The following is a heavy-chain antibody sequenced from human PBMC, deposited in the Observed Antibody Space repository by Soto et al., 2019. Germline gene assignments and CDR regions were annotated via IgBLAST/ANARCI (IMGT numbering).Heavy chain of an antibody. D-gene: IGHD3-3*01. V-gene: IGHV3-7*01. CDR3: ARDMGVLWSGYPEGGFDY. J-gene: IGHJ4*02. CDR2: IKQDGSEK. CDR1: GFTFTNYW. Sequence: GGSLRLSCAASGFTFTNYWMSWVRQAPGKGLEWVANIKQDGSEKYYADSAKGRFIISRDNAKTSLYLQMNSLRAEDTAVYYCARDMGVLWSGYPEGGFDYWGQGTPVTVS.